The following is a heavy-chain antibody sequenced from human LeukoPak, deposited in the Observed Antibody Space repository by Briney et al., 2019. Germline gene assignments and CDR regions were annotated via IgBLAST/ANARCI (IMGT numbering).Heavy chain of an antibody. CDR1: GGSISSSRYH. J-gene: IGHJ1*01. V-gene: IGHV4-39*01. D-gene: IGHD2-21*01. Sequence: SETLSLTCNVSGGSISSSRYHWGWIRQPPGKGLEWNGSIYYSGSTYYNPSLKSRVTISVDTSKNQFSLKMSSVTAADTAVYYCARSILSVADGRLGYFHRWGQGSLVTVSS. CDR3: ARSILSVADGRLGYFHR. CDR2: IYYSGST.